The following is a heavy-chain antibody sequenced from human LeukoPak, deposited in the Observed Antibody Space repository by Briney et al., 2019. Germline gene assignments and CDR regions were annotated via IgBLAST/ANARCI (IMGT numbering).Heavy chain of an antibody. CDR1: GGSFSGDF. V-gene: IGHV4-34*01. Sequence: SETLSLTCAVYGGSFSGDFWSWIRQSPGKGLEWIGEINHGGSTDYNPSLKSRVTISVDTSKNQFSLKLSSVTAADTAVYYCARRDGFDDWFDPWGQGTLVTVSS. CDR2: INHGGST. D-gene: IGHD3-10*01. CDR3: ARRDGFDDWFDP. J-gene: IGHJ5*02.